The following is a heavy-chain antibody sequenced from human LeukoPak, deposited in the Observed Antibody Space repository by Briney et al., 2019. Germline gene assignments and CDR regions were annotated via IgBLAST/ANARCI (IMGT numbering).Heavy chain of an antibody. CDR1: GFTFSSYT. J-gene: IGHJ4*02. Sequence: GGSLRLSSAVSGFTFSSYTMNWVRQAPGKGLEWVSSISTSSSYTYYADSVKGRFTISRDNAKNSLYLQMNSLRAEDTAVYFCARDLEDYNNYGEMAIWGQGTLVTVSS. D-gene: IGHD4-11*01. CDR2: ISTSSSYT. V-gene: IGHV3-21*01. CDR3: ARDLEDYNNYGEMAI.